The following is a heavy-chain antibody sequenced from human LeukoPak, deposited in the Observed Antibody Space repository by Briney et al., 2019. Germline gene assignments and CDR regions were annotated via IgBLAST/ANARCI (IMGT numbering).Heavy chain of an antibody. D-gene: IGHD3-22*01. CDR3: ARVTGYMIEDYFDY. J-gene: IGHJ4*02. CDR1: GGSFSGYY. Sequence: PSETLSLTCAVYGGSFSGYYWSWIRQPPGKGLEWIGEINHSGSTNYNPSLKSRVTISVKTSKNQFSLKLSSVTAADTAVYYCARVTGYMIEDYFDYWGQGNLVTVSS. CDR2: INHSGST. V-gene: IGHV4-34*01.